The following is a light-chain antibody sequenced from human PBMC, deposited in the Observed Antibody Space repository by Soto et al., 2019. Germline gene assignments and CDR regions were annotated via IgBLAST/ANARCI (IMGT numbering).Light chain of an antibody. CDR1: QSISSY. CDR2: AAS. J-gene: IGKJ5*01. CDR3: QQSYSTPQIT. V-gene: IGKV1-39*01. Sequence: DIQMTQSPSSLYASVGDRVTITCRASQSISSYLNWYQQKPGKAPKLLIYAASSLQSGVPSRFSGNGSGTDFTPTISSLQPEDFATYYCQQSYSTPQITFGQGTRLEIK.